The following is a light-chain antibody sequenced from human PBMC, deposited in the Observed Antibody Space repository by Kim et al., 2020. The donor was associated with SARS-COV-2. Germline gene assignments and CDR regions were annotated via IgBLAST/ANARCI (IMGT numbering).Light chain of an antibody. CDR3: LQHNTYPIT. Sequence: ASVGDRVTITCRSSQDIRNDLGWYQQNPGGAPKRLIYGASSLQSGVPSRFSGSGSGTGFTLTISSLQPEDFATYFCLQHNTYPITFGQGTRLEIK. CDR2: GAS. CDR1: QDIRND. J-gene: IGKJ5*01. V-gene: IGKV1-17*01.